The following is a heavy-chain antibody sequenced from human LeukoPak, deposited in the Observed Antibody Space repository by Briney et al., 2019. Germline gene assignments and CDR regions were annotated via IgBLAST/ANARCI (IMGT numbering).Heavy chain of an antibody. CDR2: IYSDNT. V-gene: IGHV3-53*01. Sequence: GGSLRLSCTVSGFTVSSNSMSWVRQAPGKGLEWVSFIYSDNTHYSDSVKGRFTISRDNSKNTLYLQMNSLRAEDTAVYYCARYDYVWGSSDYWGQGTLVTVSS. D-gene: IGHD3-16*01. CDR1: GFTVSSNS. J-gene: IGHJ4*02. CDR3: ARYDYVWGSSDY.